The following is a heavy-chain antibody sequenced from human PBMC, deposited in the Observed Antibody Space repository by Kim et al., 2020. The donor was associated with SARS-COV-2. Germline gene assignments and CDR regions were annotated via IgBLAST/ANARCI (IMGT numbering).Heavy chain of an antibody. J-gene: IGHJ1*01. Sequence: GGSLRLSCAASGFTFSSYSMNWVRQAPGKGLEWVSSISSSSSYIYYEDSVKGRFTISRDNAKNSLYLQMNSLRAEDTAVYYWASGYYDFWSGNYEPPPEYFQHWGQGTLVTVSS. CDR1: GFTFSSYS. CDR2: ISSSSSYI. CDR3: ASGYYDFWSGNYEPPPEYFQH. D-gene: IGHD3-3*01. V-gene: IGHV3-21*01.